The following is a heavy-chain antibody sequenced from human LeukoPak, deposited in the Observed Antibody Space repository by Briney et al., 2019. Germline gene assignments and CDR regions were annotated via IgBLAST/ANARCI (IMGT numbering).Heavy chain of an antibody. D-gene: IGHD2-21*01. J-gene: IGHJ4*02. CDR1: GFTVSSNY. CDR3: ARDPDSGDDCGGDC. V-gene: IGHV3-53*01. Sequence: PGGSLRLSCAASGFTVSSNYMSWVRQAPGKGLEWVSVIYSGGSTYYADSVKGRFTISRDNSKNTLYLQMNSLRAEDTAVYYCARDPDSGDDCGGDCWGQGTLSPSPQ. CDR2: IYSGGST.